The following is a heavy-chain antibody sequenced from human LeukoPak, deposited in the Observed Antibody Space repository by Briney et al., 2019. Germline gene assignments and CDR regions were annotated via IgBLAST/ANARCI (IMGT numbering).Heavy chain of an antibody. CDR2: IYYSGST. CDR3: ASSRWYHHNNFDY. Sequence: KSSQTLSLTCTVSGGSISSGDYYWSWIRQPPGKGLEWIGYIYYSGSTNYNPFLKSRVTISVDTSKNQFSLKLSSVTAADTAVYYCASSRWYHHNNFDYWGQGTLVTVSS. CDR1: GGSISSGDYY. D-gene: IGHD2-15*01. J-gene: IGHJ4*02. V-gene: IGHV4-30-4*08.